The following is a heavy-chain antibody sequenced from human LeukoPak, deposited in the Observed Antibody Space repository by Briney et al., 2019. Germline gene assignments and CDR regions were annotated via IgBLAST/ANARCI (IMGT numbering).Heavy chain of an antibody. V-gene: IGHV1-18*04. CDR1: GYTFTSYG. J-gene: IGHJ4*02. CDR2: ISAYNGNT. Sequence: ASVKVSCKASGYTFTSYGISWVRQALGQGLEWMGWISAYNGNTNYAQKLQGRVTMTTDTSTSTAYMELRSLRSDDTAVYYCARGPSSWPPYYFDYWGQGTLVTVSS. CDR3: ARGPSSWPPYYFDY. D-gene: IGHD6-13*01.